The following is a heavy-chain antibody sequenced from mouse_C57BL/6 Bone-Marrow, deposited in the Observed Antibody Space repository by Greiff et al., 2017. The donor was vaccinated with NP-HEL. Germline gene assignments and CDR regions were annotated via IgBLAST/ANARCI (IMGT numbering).Heavy chain of an antibody. CDR3: ARDYGSSYRYFDV. V-gene: IGHV3-8*01. D-gene: IGHD1-1*01. Sequence: EVMLVESGPGLAKPSQTLSLTCSVTGYSITSDYWNWIRKFPGNKLEYMGYISYSGSTYYNPSLKSRISITRDTSKNQYYLQLNSVTTEDTATYYCARDYGSSYRYFDVWGTGTTVTVSS. J-gene: IGHJ1*03. CDR1: GYSITSDY. CDR2: ISYSGST.